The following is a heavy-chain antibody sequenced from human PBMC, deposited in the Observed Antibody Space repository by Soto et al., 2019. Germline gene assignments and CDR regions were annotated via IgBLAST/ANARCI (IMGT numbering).Heavy chain of an antibody. Sequence: PGGSLTLSSEPSGFSFRSYAMTWLRQAPGKGLEWVSTISPTGGSTYYADSVKSRFTISRDDFKSTLYLHMNSLRAEDTAKYYCAKDSLQWLGGSGPFDYWGQGTLVTVSS. D-gene: IGHD6-19*01. CDR2: ISPTGGST. CDR1: GFSFRSYA. V-gene: IGHV3-23*01. CDR3: AKDSLQWLGGSGPFDY. J-gene: IGHJ4*02.